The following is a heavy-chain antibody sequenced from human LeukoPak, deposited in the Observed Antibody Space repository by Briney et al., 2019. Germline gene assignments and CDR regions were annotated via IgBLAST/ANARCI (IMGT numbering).Heavy chain of an antibody. D-gene: IGHD6-13*01. CDR1: GGSISSSNW. Sequence: SGTLSLTCAVSGGSISSSNWWSWVRQPPGKGLEWIGEIYHSGSTNYNPSLKSRVTISVDKSENQFSLKLSSVTAADTAVYYCARVPFPGIAAAGDYWGQGTLVTVSS. V-gene: IGHV4-4*02. CDR3: ARVPFPGIAAAGDY. J-gene: IGHJ4*02. CDR2: IYHSGST.